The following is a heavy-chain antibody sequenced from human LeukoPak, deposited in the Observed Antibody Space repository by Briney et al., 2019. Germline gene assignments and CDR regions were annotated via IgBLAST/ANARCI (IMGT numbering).Heavy chain of an antibody. J-gene: IGHJ4*02. CDR2: ISDYNGNK. Sequence: ASVKVSCKASGYTFTSYGISWVRQAPGQGLEWVGWISDYNGNKNYAQKLQGRVTMTTDTSTSTAYMELRSLRSDDTAVYYCARGGYCSGGSCYAFDYWGQGTLVTVSS. D-gene: IGHD2-15*01. CDR1: GYTFTSYG. V-gene: IGHV1-18*01. CDR3: ARGGYCSGGSCYAFDY.